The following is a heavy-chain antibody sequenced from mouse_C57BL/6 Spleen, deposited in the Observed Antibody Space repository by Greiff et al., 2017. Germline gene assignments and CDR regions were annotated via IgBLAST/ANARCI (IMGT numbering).Heavy chain of an antibody. CDR1: GYTFTSYW. D-gene: IGHD1-1*01. CDR2: INPSNGGT. J-gene: IGHJ4*01. CDR3: ARGDAITTVVAFYAMDY. Sequence: VQLQQPGTELVKPGASVKLSCKASGYTFTSYWMHWVKQRPGQGLEWIGNINPSNGGTNYNEKFKSKATLTVDKSSSTAYMQLSSLTSEDSAVYYCARGDAITTVVAFYAMDYWGQGISVTVSS. V-gene: IGHV1-53*01.